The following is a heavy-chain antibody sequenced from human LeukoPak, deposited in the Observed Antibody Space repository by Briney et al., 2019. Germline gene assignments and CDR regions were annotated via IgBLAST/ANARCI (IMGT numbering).Heavy chain of an antibody. Sequence: SETLSLTCTVSGGSISSGGYYWNWIRQHPGKGLEWIGYIYYSGSTYYNPSLKSRVTISVDTSKNQFSLKLSSVTAADTAVYYCARGYSYGTKQFDYWGQGTLVTVSS. V-gene: IGHV4-31*03. J-gene: IGHJ4*02. CDR2: IYYSGST. CDR1: GGSISSGGYY. D-gene: IGHD5-18*01. CDR3: ARGYSYGTKQFDY.